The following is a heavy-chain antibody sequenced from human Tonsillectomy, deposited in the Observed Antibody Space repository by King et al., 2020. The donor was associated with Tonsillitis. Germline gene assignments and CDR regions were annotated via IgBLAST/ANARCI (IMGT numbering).Heavy chain of an antibody. D-gene: IGHD2-2*01. Sequence: QLVQSGAEVKKPGSSVKVSCKASGGTFSSYAISWVRQAPGQGLEWMGGIIPIFGTANYAQKFQGRVTITADESTGTAYMELSSLRSEVTAVYYCARTMVGYQLLSNFPFDYWGQGTLVTVSS. J-gene: IGHJ4*02. CDR1: GGTFSSYA. CDR3: ARTMVGYQLLSNFPFDY. CDR2: IIPIFGTA. V-gene: IGHV1-69*12.